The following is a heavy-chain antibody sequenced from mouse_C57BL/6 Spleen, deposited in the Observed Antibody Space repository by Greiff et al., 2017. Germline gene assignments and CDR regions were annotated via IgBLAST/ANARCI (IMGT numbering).Heavy chain of an antibody. CDR3: ARSSFITTVVATNCYAMDY. J-gene: IGHJ4*01. Sequence: QVQLQQSGAELMKPGASVKLSCKATGYTFTGYWIEWVKQRPGHGLELIGEILPGSGSTNYNEKFKGKATFTADTSSNTAYMQLSSLTTEDSAIYYCARSSFITTVVATNCYAMDYWGQGTSVTVSS. D-gene: IGHD1-1*01. CDR1: GYTFTGYW. V-gene: IGHV1-9*01. CDR2: ILPGSGST.